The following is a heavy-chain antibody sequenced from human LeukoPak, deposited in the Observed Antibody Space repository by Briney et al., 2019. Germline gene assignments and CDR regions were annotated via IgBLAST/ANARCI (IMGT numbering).Heavy chain of an antibody. J-gene: IGHJ4*02. Sequence: GGSLRLSCAASGLTFRSYGKHWVRQAPGKGLEWVAFIRYDGSNKYYADSVKGRFTISRDNSKNTLYLQMNSLRAEDTAVYYCAREGARGYSYEVDYWGQGTLVTVSS. CDR2: IRYDGSNK. CDR3: AREGARGYSYEVDY. CDR1: GLTFRSYG. D-gene: IGHD5-18*01. V-gene: IGHV3-30*02.